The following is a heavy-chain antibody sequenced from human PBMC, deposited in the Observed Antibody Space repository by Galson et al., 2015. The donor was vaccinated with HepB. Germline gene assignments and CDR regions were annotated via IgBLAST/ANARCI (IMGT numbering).Heavy chain of an antibody. CDR1: GYTFSDYS. D-gene: IGHD2/OR15-2a*01. J-gene: IGHJ4*02. Sequence: SLRLSCAASGYTFSDYSMNWVRQAPGKGLEWVSFISSASSYIHYADSVKGRFTISRDNAKNSLYLQMNSLRAEDTAVYYCARDGIAYETTYWGQGTPVTVSS. V-gene: IGHV3-21*01. CDR3: ARDGIAYETTY. CDR2: ISSASSYI.